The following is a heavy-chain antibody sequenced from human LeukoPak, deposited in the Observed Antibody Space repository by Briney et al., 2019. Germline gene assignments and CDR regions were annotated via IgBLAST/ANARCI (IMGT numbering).Heavy chain of an antibody. CDR2: ISPYNGNT. V-gene: IGHV1-18*01. D-gene: IGHD6-13*01. CDR1: GYTFIRYG. Sequence: ASVKVSCKASGYTFIRYGITWVRQAPGQGLEWMAWISPYNGNTKYAQKFQGRVTMTTETSTSTVYMEMRSLRSDDTAVYYCARDDIAAAGTGGDYWGQGTLVTVSS. CDR3: ARDDIAAAGTGGDY. J-gene: IGHJ4*02.